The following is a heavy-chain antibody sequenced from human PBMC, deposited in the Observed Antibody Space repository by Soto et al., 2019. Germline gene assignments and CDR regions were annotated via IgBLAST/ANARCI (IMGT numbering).Heavy chain of an antibody. D-gene: IGHD3-9*01. CDR1: GFIFSRDG. V-gene: IGHV3-30*18. CDR2: ISYHGSDI. Sequence: VQLVESGGGVVQPGTSLTLSCAASGFIFSRDGMHWVRQAPGKGLEWVAVISYHGSDIYYADSVKGRFTISRDNSKNTVHLQMNSLRPEDTALYYCAKPKGADIPFHSWGQGTLVTVSS. CDR3: AKPKGADIPFHS. J-gene: IGHJ4*02.